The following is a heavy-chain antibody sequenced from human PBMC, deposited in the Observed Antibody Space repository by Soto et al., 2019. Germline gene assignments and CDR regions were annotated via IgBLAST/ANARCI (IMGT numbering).Heavy chain of an antibody. Sequence: SQKLRLPYSGYAVTMSPYEYRVFRLLPAKGLEWIGYIYYSGSTNYHPSLKSRVTISVDTSKNQFSLKLSSVTAADTAVYYCARWSQYYYDSSGYYLDAFDIWGQGTMVT. V-gene: IGHV4-59*01. CDR1: AVTMSPYE. D-gene: IGHD3-22*01. CDR2: IYYSGST. CDR3: ARWSQYYYDSSGYYLDAFDI. J-gene: IGHJ3*02.